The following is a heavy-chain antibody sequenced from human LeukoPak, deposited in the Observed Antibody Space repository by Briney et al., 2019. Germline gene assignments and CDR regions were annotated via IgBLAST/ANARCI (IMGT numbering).Heavy chain of an antibody. Sequence: PGGSLRLSCAASGFTFSSYGMHWVRQAPGKGLEWVAVISYDGSNKYYADSVKGRFTISRDNSKNTLYLQMNSLRAEDTAVYYCAKRAGGSYYPADYWGQGTLVTVSS. CDR2: ISYDGSNK. J-gene: IGHJ4*02. D-gene: IGHD1-26*01. CDR1: GFTFSSYG. V-gene: IGHV3-30*18. CDR3: AKRAGGSYYPADY.